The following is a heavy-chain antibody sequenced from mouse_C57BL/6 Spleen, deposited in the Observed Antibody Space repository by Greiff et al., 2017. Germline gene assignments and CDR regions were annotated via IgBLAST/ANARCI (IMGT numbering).Heavy chain of an antibody. V-gene: IGHV5-12*01. CDR1: GFTFSDYY. D-gene: IGHD2-3*01. J-gene: IGHJ1*03. Sequence: DVKLVESGGGLVQPGGSLKLSCAASGFTFSDYYMYWVRQTPEKRLEWVAYISNGGGSTYYPDTVKGRFTISRDNAKNTLYLQMSRLKSEDTAMYYCASLYDGFDVWGTGTTVTVSS. CDR2: ISNGGGST. CDR3: ASLYDGFDV.